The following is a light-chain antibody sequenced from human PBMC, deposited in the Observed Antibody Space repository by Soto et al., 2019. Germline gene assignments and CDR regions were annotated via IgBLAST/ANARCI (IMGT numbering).Light chain of an antibody. V-gene: IGKV3-20*01. CDR2: GAS. CDR1: RSVSSNF. J-gene: IGKJ4*01. CDR3: QQYGSSPPLT. Sequence: EIVLTQSPGSLSVSPGGRATLSCRASRSVSSNFLAWYQQTPGQAPRLLIFGASSRATGIADRCSGGGSGSDVTLTISRLEQEDVVVYYCQQYGSSPPLTFGGGTRVEI.